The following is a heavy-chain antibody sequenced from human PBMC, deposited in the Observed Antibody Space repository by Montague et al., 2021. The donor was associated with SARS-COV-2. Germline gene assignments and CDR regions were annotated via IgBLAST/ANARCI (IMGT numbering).Heavy chain of an antibody. D-gene: IGHD4-11*01. CDR3: ARGITVTNLFYYYYGMDV. J-gene: IGHJ6*02. CDR2: INHSGST. V-gene: IGHV4-34*01. Sequence: SETLSLTCAAYGGSFSGYYWSWIRQPPGKGLEWIGEINHSGSTNYNPSLKSRVTISVDTSKNQFSLKLSSVTAADTAVYYCARGITVTNLFYYYYGMDVWGQGTTVTVSS. CDR1: GGSFSGYY.